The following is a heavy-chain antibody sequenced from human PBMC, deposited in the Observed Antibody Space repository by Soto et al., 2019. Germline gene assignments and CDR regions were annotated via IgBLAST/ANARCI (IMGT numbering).Heavy chain of an antibody. J-gene: IGHJ4*02. Sequence: PSETLSLTCTVSGGSISSGGYYWSWIRQHPGKGLEWIGHIYYSGSTYYNPSLKSRVTISVDTSKNQFSLKLSSVTAADTAVYYCARVPQGSSWYYYSPFDYWGQGTLVTVSS. V-gene: IGHV4-31*03. D-gene: IGHD6-13*01. CDR1: GGSISSGGYY. CDR2: IYYSGST. CDR3: ARVPQGSSWYYYSPFDY.